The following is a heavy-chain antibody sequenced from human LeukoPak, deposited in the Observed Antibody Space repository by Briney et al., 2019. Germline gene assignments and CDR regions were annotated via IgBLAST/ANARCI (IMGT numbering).Heavy chain of an antibody. D-gene: IGHD3-10*01. CDR2: IYSGGST. CDR3: ARAPYGNYYYYYMDV. V-gene: IGHV3-53*01. J-gene: IGHJ6*03. Sequence: GGSLRLSCAASGFTVSSNYMSWVRQAPGKGLEWVSIIYSGGSTYYADSVKGRFTIPRDNSKNTLYFQMNSLRAEDTAVYYCARAPYGNYYYYYMDVWGKGTTVTVSS. CDR1: GFTVSSNY.